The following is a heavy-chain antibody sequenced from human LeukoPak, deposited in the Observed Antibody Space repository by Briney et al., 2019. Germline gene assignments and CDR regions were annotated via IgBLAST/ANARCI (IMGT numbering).Heavy chain of an antibody. CDR2: INPNSGGT. J-gene: IGHJ4*02. CDR3: ARDLYYYASGSHARPYYFDY. CDR1: GYTFTGYY. D-gene: IGHD3-10*01. V-gene: IGHV1-2*02. Sequence: ASVKVSCKASGYTFTGYYMHWVRQAPGQGLEWMGWINPNSGGTNYAQKFQGRVTMTRDTSISTAYMELSRLTSDDTAVYYCARDLYYYASGSHARPYYFDYWGQGTLVTVSS.